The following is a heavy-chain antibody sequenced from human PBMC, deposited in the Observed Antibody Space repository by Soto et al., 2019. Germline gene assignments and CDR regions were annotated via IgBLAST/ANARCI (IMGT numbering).Heavy chain of an antibody. CDR2: TYYRSKWYN. CDR1: GDSVSSNSAA. V-gene: IGHV6-1*01. CDR3: AREHPCSLPYRARFDYYYYGMDV. J-gene: IGHJ6*02. Sequence: SQTLSLTCVISGDSVSSNSAAWNWIRQSPSRGLEWLGRTYYRSKWYNDYAVSVKSRITINPETSKNQFSLQLNSLTPEDTAVYYCAREHPCSLPYRARFDYYYYGMDVWGQGTMVTVSS. D-gene: IGHD3-10*02.